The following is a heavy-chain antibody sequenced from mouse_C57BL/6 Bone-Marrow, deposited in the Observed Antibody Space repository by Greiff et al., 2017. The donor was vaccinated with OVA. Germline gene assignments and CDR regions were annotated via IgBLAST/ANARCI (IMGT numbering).Heavy chain of an antibody. J-gene: IGHJ1*03. D-gene: IGHD1-1*01. CDR2: IYPGDGDT. CDR1: GYAFSSYW. CDR3: ARWGSSTYWYFDV. V-gene: IGHV1-80*01. Sequence: QVQLKESGAELVKPGAPVKISCKASGYAFSSYWMNWVKQRPGKGLEWIGQIYPGDGDTNYNGKFKGKATLTADKSSSTAYMQLSSLTSEDSAVYFCARWGSSTYWYFDVWGTGTTVTVSS.